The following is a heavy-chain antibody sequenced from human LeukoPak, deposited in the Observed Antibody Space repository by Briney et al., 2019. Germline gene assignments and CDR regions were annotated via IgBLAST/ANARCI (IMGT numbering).Heavy chain of an antibody. Sequence: PSETLSLTCAVYGGSFSGYYWSWIRQPPGKGLEWIGEINHSGSTNYNPSLKSRATISVDTSKNQFSLKLSSVTAADTAVYYCARGITDYYYYYYYMDVWGKGTTVTVSS. CDR3: ARGITDYYYYYYYMDV. CDR2: INHSGST. CDR1: GGSFSGYY. J-gene: IGHJ6*03. D-gene: IGHD5-24*01. V-gene: IGHV4-34*01.